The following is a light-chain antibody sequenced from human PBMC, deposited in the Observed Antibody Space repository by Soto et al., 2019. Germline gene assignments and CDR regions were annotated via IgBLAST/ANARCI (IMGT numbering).Light chain of an antibody. CDR3: QQLNSYPSSIT. Sequence: IQLTQSPSSLSASVGDRVTITCRASQGISSYLAWYQQKPGKAPKLLIYAASTLQSGVPSRFSGSGSGTDFPLTISSLQPEDFATYYCQQLNSYPSSITFGQGTRLEIK. CDR2: AAS. V-gene: IGKV1-9*01. J-gene: IGKJ5*01. CDR1: QGISSY.